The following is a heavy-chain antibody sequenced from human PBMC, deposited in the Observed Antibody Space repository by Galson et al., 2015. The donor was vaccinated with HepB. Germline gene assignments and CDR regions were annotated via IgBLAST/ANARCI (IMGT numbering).Heavy chain of an antibody. CDR2: IKQDGSEK. J-gene: IGHJ4*02. CDR1: GFTFSSYW. Sequence: SLRLSCAASGFTFSSYWMSWVRQAPGKGLEWVANIKQDGSEKYYVDSVKGRFTISRDNAKNSLYLQMNSLRAEDTAVYYCARAKWARGVIITCFDYWGQGTLVTVSS. CDR3: ARAKWARGVIITCFDY. D-gene: IGHD3-10*01. V-gene: IGHV3-7*03.